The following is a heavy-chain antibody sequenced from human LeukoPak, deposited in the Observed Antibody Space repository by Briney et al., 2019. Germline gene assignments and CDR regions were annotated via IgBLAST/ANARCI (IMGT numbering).Heavy chain of an antibody. Sequence: SETLSLTCAVYGGSFSGYYWSWIRQPPGKGLEWIGEINHSGGTNYNPSLKSRVTISVDTSKNQFSLKLSSVTAADTAVYYCARGRVLWFGELFLYYFDYWGQGTLVTVSS. D-gene: IGHD3-10*01. J-gene: IGHJ4*02. CDR2: INHSGGT. CDR3: ARGRVLWFGELFLYYFDY. CDR1: GGSFSGYY. V-gene: IGHV4-34*01.